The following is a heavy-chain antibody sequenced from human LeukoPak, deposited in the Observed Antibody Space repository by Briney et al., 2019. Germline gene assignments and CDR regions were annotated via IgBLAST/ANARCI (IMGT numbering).Heavy chain of an antibody. CDR1: GFTFSSYW. Sequence: PGGSLRLSCAASGFTFSSYWMSWVRQAPGKGLEWVANIKQDGSEKYYVDSVKGRFTISRDNAKNSLYLQMNSLRAEDTAVYYCARKGSTSSYYYYGMDVWGQGTTVTVSS. CDR2: IKQDGSEK. V-gene: IGHV3-7*03. D-gene: IGHD2-2*01. CDR3: ARKGSTSSYYYYGMDV. J-gene: IGHJ6*02.